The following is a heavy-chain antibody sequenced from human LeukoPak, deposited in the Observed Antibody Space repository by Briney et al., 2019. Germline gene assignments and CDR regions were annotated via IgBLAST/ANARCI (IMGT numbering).Heavy chain of an antibody. Sequence: GSLRLSCAASGFTFSSYWMSWVRQAPGKGLEWVANIKQDGSEKYYVDSVKGRFTISRDNAKNSLYLQMNSLRAEDTAVYYCARGIRKYYYDSSGYYYFDYWGQGTLVTVSS. CDR1: GFTFSSYW. CDR3: ARGIRKYYYDSSGYYYFDY. D-gene: IGHD3-22*01. CDR2: IKQDGSEK. V-gene: IGHV3-7*01. J-gene: IGHJ4*02.